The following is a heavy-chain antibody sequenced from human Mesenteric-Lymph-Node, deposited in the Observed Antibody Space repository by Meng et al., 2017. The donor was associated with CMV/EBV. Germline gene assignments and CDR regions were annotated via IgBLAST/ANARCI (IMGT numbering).Heavy chain of an antibody. D-gene: IGHD3-3*01. CDR1: GYTFTYYY. CDR3: ASTTDYDLWSGSH. J-gene: IGHJ4*02. CDR2: INPTDGNT. V-gene: IGHV1-46*01. Sequence: ASVKVSCKASGYTFTYYYMHWVRQAPGQGLEWMGMINPTDGNTNYAQRFQGRLTMTRDTSTGTVYMELSSLRSEDTAVYYCASTTDYDLWSGSHWGQGTLVTVSS.